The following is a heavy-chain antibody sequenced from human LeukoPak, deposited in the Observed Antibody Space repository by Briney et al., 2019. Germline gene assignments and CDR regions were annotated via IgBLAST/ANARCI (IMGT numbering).Heavy chain of an antibody. CDR1: GFNFSSYS. J-gene: IGHJ4*02. Sequence: GGSLRLSCAASGFNFSSYSMNWVRQAPGKGLEWVSSISSSSSYIYYADSVKGRFTISRDNAKHSLYLQMNSLRAEDTAVYYCARGGGGLWFGELPFDYWGQGTLVTVSS. D-gene: IGHD3-10*01. CDR2: ISSSSSYI. CDR3: ARGGGGLWFGELPFDY. V-gene: IGHV3-21*01.